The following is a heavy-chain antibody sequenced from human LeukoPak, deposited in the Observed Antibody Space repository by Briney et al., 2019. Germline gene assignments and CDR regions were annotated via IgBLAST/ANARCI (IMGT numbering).Heavy chain of an antibody. CDR1: GYTFTGYY. CDR2: INPNSGDT. V-gene: IGHV1-2*02. CDR3: ARDGTRYSSSWYFY. Sequence: ASVKVSCKASGYTFTGYYMHWVRQAPGQGLEWMGWINPNSGDTNYAQKFQGRVTMTRDTSISTAYMELSRLRSDDTAVYYCARDGTRYSSSWYFYWGQGTLVTVSS. D-gene: IGHD6-13*01. J-gene: IGHJ4*02.